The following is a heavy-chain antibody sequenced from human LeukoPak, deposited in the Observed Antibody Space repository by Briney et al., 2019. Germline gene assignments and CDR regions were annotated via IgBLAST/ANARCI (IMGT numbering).Heavy chain of an antibody. V-gene: IGHV3-74*01. D-gene: IGHD3-22*01. CDR1: GFTFNNYW. Sequence: PGGSLRLSCAASGFTFNNYWMHWVRQAPGKGLVWVSRINSDGSSTSFADSVKGRFTISRDNSKNTLYLQMNSLRAEDTAVYYCARKTDSGGQGDYWGPGTLVTVSS. CDR3: ARKTDSGGQGDY. J-gene: IGHJ4*02. CDR2: INSDGSST.